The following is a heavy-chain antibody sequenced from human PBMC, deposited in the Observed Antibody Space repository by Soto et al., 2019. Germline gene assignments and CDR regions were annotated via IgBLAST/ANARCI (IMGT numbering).Heavy chain of an antibody. CDR2: INPSGDAT. CDR3: ARDNSAKPADVTFWWFDP. Sequence: QVQLVQSGTEVKEPGASVKLSCKASGFAFSSYYMHWVRQAPGQRPEWMGLINPSGDATTYAQKFQGRVTMTKDTSTSTLYMELSSLRSEDTAVYYCARDNSAKPADVTFWWFDPWGQGTLVTVSS. J-gene: IGHJ5*02. D-gene: IGHD2-2*01. V-gene: IGHV1-46*01. CDR1: GFAFSSYY.